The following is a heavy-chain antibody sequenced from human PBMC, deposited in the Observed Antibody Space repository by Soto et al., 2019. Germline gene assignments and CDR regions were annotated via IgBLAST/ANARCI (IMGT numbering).Heavy chain of an antibody. CDR1: SYSFTSYG. D-gene: IGHD6-19*01. Sequence: VESVTIARKVYSYSFTSYGIVCVFQMPGKGLEWMGIIYPGDSDNRYSPSFQGQVTISADKSISTAYLQWSSLKASNTAMHYCARQGTSGWYGGYWGQGTLVTGSS. CDR3: ARQGTSGWYGGY. V-gene: IGHV5-51*01. CDR2: IYPGDSDN. J-gene: IGHJ4*02.